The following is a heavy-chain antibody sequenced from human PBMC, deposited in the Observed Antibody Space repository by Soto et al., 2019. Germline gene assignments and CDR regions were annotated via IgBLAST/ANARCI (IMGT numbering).Heavy chain of an antibody. CDR2: ISGSGGST. Sequence: GGSLRLSCAASGFTFSSYAMSWVRQAPGKGLEWVSAISGSGGSTYYADSVKGRFTISRDNSKNTLYLQMNSLRAEDTAVYYCAKVALRYYDILTGYYGEDYWGQGTLVTVSS. CDR1: GFTFSSYA. CDR3: AKVALRYYDILTGYYGEDY. J-gene: IGHJ4*02. D-gene: IGHD3-9*01. V-gene: IGHV3-23*01.